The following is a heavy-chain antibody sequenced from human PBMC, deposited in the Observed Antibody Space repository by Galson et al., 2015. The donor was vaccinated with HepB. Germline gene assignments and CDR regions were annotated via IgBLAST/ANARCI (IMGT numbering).Heavy chain of an antibody. V-gene: IGHV3-33*01. J-gene: IGHJ6*02. D-gene: IGHD6-13*01. CDR3: ARDSDSSSWTHYYYGMDV. Sequence: SLRLSCAASGFTFSSYGMHWVRQAPGKGLEWVAVIWYDGSNKYYADSVKGRSTISRDNSKNTLYLQMNSLRAEDTAVYYCARDSDSSSWTHYYYGMDVWGQGTLVTVSS. CDR1: GFTFSSYG. CDR2: IWYDGSNK.